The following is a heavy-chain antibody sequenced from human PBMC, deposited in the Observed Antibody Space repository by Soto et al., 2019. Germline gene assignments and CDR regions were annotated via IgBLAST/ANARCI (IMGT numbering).Heavy chain of an antibody. D-gene: IGHD2-2*01. CDR2: IFYSGST. CDR1: GGSISTSRSY. J-gene: IGHJ6*03. CDR3: ARGLGGYCSSTSCYVGGYYYYYMDV. V-gene: IGHV4-39*01. Sequence: SETLSLTCSVSGGSISTSRSYWAWIRQPPGKGLEWLANIFYSGSTFYNPSLASRVSVSVDTSKNQFSLKLSSVTAADTAVYYCARGLGGYCSSTSCYVGGYYYYYMDVWGKGTTVTVSS.